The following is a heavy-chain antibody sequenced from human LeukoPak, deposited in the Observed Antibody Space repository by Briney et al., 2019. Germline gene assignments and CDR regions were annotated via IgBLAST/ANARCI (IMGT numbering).Heavy chain of an antibody. Sequence: SETLSLTCAVYGGSFSGYYWSWIRQPPGKGLEWIGEINHSGSTNYNPSLKSRVTISVDTSKNQFSLKLSSVTAADTAVYYCARAWHGSGSYKGDLNWFDPWGQGTLVTVSS. D-gene: IGHD3-10*01. CDR3: ARAWHGSGSYKGDLNWFDP. CDR1: GGSFSGYY. CDR2: INHSGST. J-gene: IGHJ5*02. V-gene: IGHV4-34*01.